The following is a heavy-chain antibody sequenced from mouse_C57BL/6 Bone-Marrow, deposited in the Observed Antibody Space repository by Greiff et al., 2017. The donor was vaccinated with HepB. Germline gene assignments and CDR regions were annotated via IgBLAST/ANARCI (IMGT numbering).Heavy chain of an antibody. J-gene: IGHJ3*01. CDR2: IDPENGDT. D-gene: IGHD1-1*01. Sequence: VQLQQSGAELVRPGASVKLSCTASGFNIKDDYMHWVKQRPEQGLEWIGWIDPENGDTDYASKFQGKATITADTSSNTAYLQLSSLTSEDTAVYYCTTPPLLLRFAYWGQGTLVTVSA. CDR1: GFNIKDDY. V-gene: IGHV14-4*01. CDR3: TTPPLLLRFAY.